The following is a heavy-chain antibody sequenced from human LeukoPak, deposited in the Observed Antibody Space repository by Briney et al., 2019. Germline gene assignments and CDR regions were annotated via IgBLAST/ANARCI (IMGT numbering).Heavy chain of an antibody. CDR2: INPNSGGT. CDR3: ASSTAMDYYYGMDV. V-gene: IGHV1-2*02. CDR1: GYTFTGYY. D-gene: IGHD5-18*01. J-gene: IGHJ6*02. Sequence: SVKVSCKASGYTFTGYYMHWVRQAPGQGLEWMGWINPNSGGTNYAQKFQGSVTTTRDTSISTAYMELSRLRSDDTAVYYCASSTAMDYYYGMDVWGQGTTVTVSS.